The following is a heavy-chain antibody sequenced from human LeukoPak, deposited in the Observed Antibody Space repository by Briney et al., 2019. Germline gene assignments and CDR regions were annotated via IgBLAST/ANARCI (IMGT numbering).Heavy chain of an antibody. CDR3: AREDGGYGDYGISPDAFDI. V-gene: IGHV1-69*13. CDR2: IIPIFGTA. Sequence: GASVKVSCKASGGTFSSYAISWVRQAPGQELEWMGGIIPIFGTANYAQKFQGRVTITADESTSTAYMELSSLRSEDTAVYYCAREDGGYGDYGISPDAFDIWGQGTMVTVSS. D-gene: IGHD4-17*01. J-gene: IGHJ3*02. CDR1: GGTFSSYA.